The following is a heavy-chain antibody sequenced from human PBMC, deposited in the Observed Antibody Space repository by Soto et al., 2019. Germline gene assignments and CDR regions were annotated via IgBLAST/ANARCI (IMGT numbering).Heavy chain of an antibody. CDR3: ASLYACGSSYSEGSYYFAD. CDR2: IYYSGST. CDR1: GGSISSSSYY. Sequence: QLQLQESGPGLVKPSETLSLTCTVSGGSISSSSYYWGWIRQPPGKGLEWIGSIYYSGSTYYNPSLKSRVTISVDKTKNQFSLKLSCVTAADTAVYYCASLYACGSSYSEGSYYFADWGQGTLVTGSA. J-gene: IGHJ4*02. V-gene: IGHV4-39*01. D-gene: IGHD2-15*01.